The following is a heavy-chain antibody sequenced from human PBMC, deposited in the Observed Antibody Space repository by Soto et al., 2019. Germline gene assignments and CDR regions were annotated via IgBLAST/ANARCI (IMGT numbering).Heavy chain of an antibody. CDR2: IYYSGST. Sequence: TLSLTCTVSGGSISSGDYYWSWIRQPPGKGLEWIGYIYYSGSTYYNPSLKSRVTISVDTSKNQFSLKLSSVTAADTAVYYCARDLRYCSSTSCSPPGGMDVWGQGTTVTVSS. D-gene: IGHD2-2*01. J-gene: IGHJ6*02. V-gene: IGHV4-30-4*01. CDR1: GGSISSGDYY. CDR3: ARDLRYCSSTSCSPPGGMDV.